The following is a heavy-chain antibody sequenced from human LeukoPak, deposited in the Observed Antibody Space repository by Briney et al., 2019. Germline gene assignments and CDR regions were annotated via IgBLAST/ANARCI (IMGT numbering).Heavy chain of an antibody. Sequence: SETLSLTCTVSGGSISSSSYYWGWIRQPPGKGLEWIGSIYYSGSTYYNPSLKSRVTISVDTSKNQFSLKLSSVTAADTAVYYCARGPYKYDGSGAFDIWGQGTMVTVSS. CDR1: GGSISSSSYY. V-gene: IGHV4-39*07. CDR3: ARGPYKYDGSGAFDI. J-gene: IGHJ3*02. D-gene: IGHD3-22*01. CDR2: IYYSGST.